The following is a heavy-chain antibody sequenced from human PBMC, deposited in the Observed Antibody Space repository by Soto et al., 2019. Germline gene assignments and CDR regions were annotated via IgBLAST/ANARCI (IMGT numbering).Heavy chain of an antibody. CDR2: VYYSGST. J-gene: IGHJ5*02. D-gene: IGHD1-7*01. V-gene: IGHV4-61*01. Sequence: SETLSLTCTVSGGSVSSDSYYWGWIRQPPGKGLEWIGYVYYSGSTKYNPSLKSRVSVSIDTSKNQLSLKLSSVTAADTAIYYCARDSHSPWNSVRGWFDPWGQGALVTVSS. CDR1: GGSVSSDSYY. CDR3: ARDSHSPWNSVRGWFDP.